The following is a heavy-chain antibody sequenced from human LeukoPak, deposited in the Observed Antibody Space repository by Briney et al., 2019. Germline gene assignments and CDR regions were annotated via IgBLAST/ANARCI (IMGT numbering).Heavy chain of an antibody. CDR2: IYRSGGT. J-gene: IGHJ5*02. Sequence: SETLSLTCAVSGYSISSGYYWGWIRQPPGKGLEWIGSIYRSGGTYYNPSLRSRVTISVDPSKNRLSLSLRSVTAADTAVYYCVRLFGSDGKNCFDAWGQGTLVTVSS. CDR3: VRLFGSDGKNCFDA. D-gene: IGHD5-18*01. V-gene: IGHV4-38-2*01. CDR1: GYSISSGYY.